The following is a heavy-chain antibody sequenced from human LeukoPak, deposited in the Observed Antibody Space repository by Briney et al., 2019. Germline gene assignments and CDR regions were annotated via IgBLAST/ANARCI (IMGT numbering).Heavy chain of an antibody. CDR2: IRSKAYGGTT. V-gene: IGHV3-49*04. CDR3: TKDTIFDY. D-gene: IGHD3-3*01. J-gene: IGHJ4*02. CDR1: GFTFGDYA. Sequence: GGSLRLSCTASGFTFGDYAMSWVRQAPGKGLEWVGFIRSKAYGGTTEYAASVKGRFTISRDDSKSIAYLQMNSLKTEDTAVYYCTKDTIFDYRGQGTLVTVSS.